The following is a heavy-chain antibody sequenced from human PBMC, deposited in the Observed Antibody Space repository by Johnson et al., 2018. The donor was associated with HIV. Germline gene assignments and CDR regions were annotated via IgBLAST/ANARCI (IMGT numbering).Heavy chain of an antibody. V-gene: IGHV3-30*14. D-gene: IGHD6-19*01. Sequence: QVQLVESGGGLVKPGGSLRLSCAASGFTFSSYAMHWVRQAPGKGLEWVAVISYDGSNKYYADSVKGRFTISRDNSKNTLYLQMNSLRAEDTAVYYCTTDLQWLVRDGAFDIWGQGTMVTVSS. CDR2: ISYDGSNK. CDR1: GFTFSSYA. CDR3: TTDLQWLVRDGAFDI. J-gene: IGHJ3*02.